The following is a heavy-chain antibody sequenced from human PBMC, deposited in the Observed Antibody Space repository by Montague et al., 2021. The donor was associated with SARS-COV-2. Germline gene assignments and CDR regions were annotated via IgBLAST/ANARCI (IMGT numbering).Heavy chain of an antibody. CDR3: ARDGRHY. CDR1: GFTFSSYS. CDR2: ISSSSSYI. D-gene: IGHD2-15*01. J-gene: IGHJ4*02. V-gene: IGHV3-21*01. Sequence: SLRLSCAASGFTFSSYSMNWVRQAPGKGLEWVSSISSSSSYIYYADSVKGRFTISRDDAKNSLYLQMNSPRAGDTAVYYCARDGRHYWGQGTLVTVSS.